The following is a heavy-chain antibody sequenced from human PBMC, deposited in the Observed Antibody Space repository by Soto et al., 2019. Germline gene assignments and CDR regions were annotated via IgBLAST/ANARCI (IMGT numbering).Heavy chain of an antibody. J-gene: IGHJ2*01. CDR2: IYYSGST. V-gene: IGHV4-59*08. CDR3: ARHPGSYGGKAAGWYFDL. CDR1: GGSISSYY. D-gene: IGHD4-17*01. Sequence: QVQLQESGPGLVKPSETLSLTCTVSGGSISSYYWSWIRQPPGKGLEWIGYIYYSGSTNYNPSLMSRVTISVDPSKNQFSLKLGSVTAADTAVYYCARHPGSYGGKAAGWYFDLWGRGTLVTVSS.